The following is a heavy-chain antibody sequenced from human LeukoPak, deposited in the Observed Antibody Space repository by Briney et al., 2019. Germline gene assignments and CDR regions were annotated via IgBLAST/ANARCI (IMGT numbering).Heavy chain of an antibody. V-gene: IGHV3-74*01. D-gene: IGHD1-26*01. Sequence: GGSLRLSCAASGFTFSSYWMHWVRQVPGKGLVWVARINPGGSSITYADSVKGRFTISRDNAKNTLYLQMDSLRAEDTAMFYCARDLSFGSLDFRGQGTLVTVSS. CDR2: INPGGSSI. CDR3: ARDLSFGSLDF. J-gene: IGHJ4*02. CDR1: GFTFSSYW.